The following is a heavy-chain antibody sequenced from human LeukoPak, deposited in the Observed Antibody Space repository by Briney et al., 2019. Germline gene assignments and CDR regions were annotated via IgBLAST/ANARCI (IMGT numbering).Heavy chain of an antibody. V-gene: IGHV4-38-2*01. CDR2: IYYSGST. D-gene: IGHD3-3*01. Sequence: GSLRLSCAASGFTFSSYSMNWVRQPPGKGLEWIGSIYYSGSTYYNPSLKSRVTISVDTSKNQFSLKLSSVTAADTAVYYCARVRFLEWGHFDYWGQGTLVTVSS. CDR3: ARVRFLEWGHFDY. J-gene: IGHJ4*02. CDR1: GFTFSSYS.